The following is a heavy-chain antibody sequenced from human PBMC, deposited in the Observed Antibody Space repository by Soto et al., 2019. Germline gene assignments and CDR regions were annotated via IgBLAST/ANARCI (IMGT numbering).Heavy chain of an antibody. Sequence: QVQLQESGPGLVKPSQTLSLSCTVSGDSISSPHYYWTWVRQPPGKGLEWVGYIYYTGNNFYNPALQSRIAMSVDPSTNQFSLNLASVTAADTAVYYCAREPKQNYDTSNWHGGFDSWGPGTLVTVSS. V-gene: IGHV4-30-4*01. J-gene: IGHJ4*02. D-gene: IGHD3-22*01. CDR2: IYYTGNN. CDR3: AREPKQNYDTSNWHGGFDS. CDR1: GDSISSPHYY.